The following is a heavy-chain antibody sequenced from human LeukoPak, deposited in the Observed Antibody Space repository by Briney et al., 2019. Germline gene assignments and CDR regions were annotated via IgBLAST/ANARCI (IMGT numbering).Heavy chain of an antibody. CDR1: GGSISSYY. D-gene: IGHD3-10*01. Sequence: SETLSLTCTVSGGSISSYYWSWVRQTPGKGLEWVGYIYYSGSTNYNPSLKSRVTISVDTSKNQFSLKLSSVTAADTAVYYCARRMVVDSGRNYYYYGMDVWGKGTTVTVSS. J-gene: IGHJ6*04. CDR2: IYYSGST. V-gene: IGHV4-59*01. CDR3: ARRMVVDSGRNYYYYGMDV.